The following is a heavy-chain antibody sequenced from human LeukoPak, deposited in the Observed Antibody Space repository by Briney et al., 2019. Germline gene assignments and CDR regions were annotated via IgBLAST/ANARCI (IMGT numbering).Heavy chain of an antibody. CDR3: AKGDYYDFDS. D-gene: IGHD3-22*01. CDR1: RFTFSSYA. V-gene: IGHV3-23*01. J-gene: IGHJ5*01. CDR2: ISSSGGGT. Sequence: GGPLRLSCAASRFTFSSYAMTWLRQAPGKGLEWVSRISSSGGGTHYADSVKGRFTISRDNSKNTLYLQMNSLRAEDTAVYYCAKGDYYDFDSWGQGTLVTVSS.